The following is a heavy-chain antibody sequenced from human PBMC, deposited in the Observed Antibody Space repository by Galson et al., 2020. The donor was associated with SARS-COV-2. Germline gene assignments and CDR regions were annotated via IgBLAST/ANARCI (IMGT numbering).Heavy chain of an antibody. J-gene: IGHJ4*02. Sequence: GGSLRLSCAASGFTFTSYAMSWVRQAPGKGLERVSLVTNSDGSTYYADSVKGRFTISRDTSKNTLYLQMNSLRAEDTATYYCTRSRGYRETYYFDSGGQGALVTVSS. CDR2: VTNSDGST. CDR3: TRSRGYRETYYFDS. CDR1: GFTFTSYA. V-gene: IGHV3-23*01. D-gene: IGHD5-12*01.